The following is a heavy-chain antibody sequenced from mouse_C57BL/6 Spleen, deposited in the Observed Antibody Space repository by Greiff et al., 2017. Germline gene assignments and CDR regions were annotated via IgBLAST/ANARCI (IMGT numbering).Heavy chain of an antibody. CDR2: INTGSGNT. D-gene: IGHD1-3*01. J-gene: IGHJ2*01. V-gene: IGHV1-84*01. CDR1: GYTFTDYY. CDR3: ASSGCFDY. Sequence: QVQLQQSGPELVKPGASVKLSCKASGYTFTDYYIYWVKRRPGQGLEWVGWINTGSGNTKYNEKFKGKATLSVDTSSSTAYLQLSSLTSEDTSVLFCASSGCFDYWGQGTTLTVSS.